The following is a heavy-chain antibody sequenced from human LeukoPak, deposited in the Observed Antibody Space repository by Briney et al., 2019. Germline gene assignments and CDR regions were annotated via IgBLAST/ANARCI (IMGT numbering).Heavy chain of an antibody. Sequence: PSETLSLTCTVSGGSISSYYWSWIRQPAGKGLEWIGRLYTSGSTNYNPSLKSRVTMSVDTSKNQFSLRLSSVTAADTAVYYCAREDSTTYYNWFDPWGQGTLVTVSS. V-gene: IGHV4-4*07. CDR1: GGSISSYY. CDR2: LYTSGST. J-gene: IGHJ5*02. CDR3: AREDSTTYYNWFDP. D-gene: IGHD2-2*01.